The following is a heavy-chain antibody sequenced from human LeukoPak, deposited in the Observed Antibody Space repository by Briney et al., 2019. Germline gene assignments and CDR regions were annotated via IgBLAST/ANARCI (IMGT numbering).Heavy chain of an antibody. CDR3: AREYYDILTGLYYFDY. CDR2: MNPNSGNT. Sequence: ASVKVSCKASGYTFTSYDINWVRQATGQGLEWMGWMNPNSGNTGYAQKFQDRVTITRNISINTAYMELNSLRSEDTAVYYCAREYYDILTGLYYFDYWGQGTLVTVSS. CDR1: GYTFTSYD. D-gene: IGHD3-9*01. V-gene: IGHV1-8*03. J-gene: IGHJ4*02.